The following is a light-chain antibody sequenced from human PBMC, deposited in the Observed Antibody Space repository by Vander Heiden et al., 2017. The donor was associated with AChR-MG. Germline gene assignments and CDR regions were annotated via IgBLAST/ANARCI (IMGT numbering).Light chain of an antibody. Sequence: HSVLTQSPAASGTPGQRVTISCSGSSSNIGSNTVNWFQQLPGTAPKLLIYRNNQRPSGVPDRFSGSKSGTSASLAISGLQSEDEADYYCAAWDDSLNGHLVFGGGTKLTVL. CDR3: AAWDDSLNGHLV. CDR1: SSNIGSNT. V-gene: IGLV1-44*01. J-gene: IGLJ3*02. CDR2: RNN.